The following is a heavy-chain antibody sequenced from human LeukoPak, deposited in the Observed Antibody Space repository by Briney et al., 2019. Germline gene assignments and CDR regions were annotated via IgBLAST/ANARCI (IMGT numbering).Heavy chain of an antibody. CDR2: ISANNGKI. CDR3: ARGYLTTIVEWFDP. D-gene: IGHD3-22*01. Sequence: ASVKVSCKASGYTFTSYGISWVRQAPGQGLEWMGWISANNGKIKYAQNLQGRVTMTTDTSTSTAYMELRSLRSDDTAVYYCARGYLTTIVEWFDPWGQGTLVTVSS. CDR1: GYTFTSYG. V-gene: IGHV1-18*01. J-gene: IGHJ5*02.